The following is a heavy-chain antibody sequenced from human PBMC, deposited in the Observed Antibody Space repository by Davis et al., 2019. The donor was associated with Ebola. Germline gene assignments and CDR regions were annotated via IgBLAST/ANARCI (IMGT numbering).Heavy chain of an antibody. CDR2: TYYRSKWYN. D-gene: IGHD2-15*01. V-gene: IGHV6-1*01. CDR1: GDSVSSNSAA. J-gene: IGHJ3*02. CDR3: ARERQPPQKVGSPNGAFDI. Sequence: HSQTLSLTCAISGDSVSSNSAAWNWIRQSPSRGLEWLGRTYYRSKWYNDYAVSVKSRITINPDTSKNQFSLQLNSVTPEDTAVYYCARERQPPQKVGSPNGAFDIWGQGTMVTVSS.